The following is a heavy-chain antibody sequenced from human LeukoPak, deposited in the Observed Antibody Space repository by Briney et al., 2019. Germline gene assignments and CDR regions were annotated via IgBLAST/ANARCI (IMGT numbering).Heavy chain of an antibody. D-gene: IGHD5-12*01. CDR2: ISSSSSYI. CDR3: ARGAGSDY. J-gene: IGHJ4*02. CDR1: GFTFSSYS. V-gene: IGHV3-21*03. Sequence: GGSLRLSCAASGFTFSSYSMNWVGHAPGKGLEWVSSISSSSSYIYYADSVKGRLTISRDNAKNSLYLQMNSLRAEDTAVYYCARGAGSDYWGQGTLVTVSS.